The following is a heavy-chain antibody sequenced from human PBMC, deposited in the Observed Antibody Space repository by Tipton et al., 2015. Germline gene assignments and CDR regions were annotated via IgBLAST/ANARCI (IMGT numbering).Heavy chain of an antibody. CDR3: ARGGSPIIEMAYHHYGLDV. Sequence: TLSLTCSLSGGSFYTYYGTWIRQPPGQGLEWIGEIYHSGTTNYNPSLRGLFTISLRTSKNQLYLKAVSVTAADTAIYYCARGGSPIIEMAYHHYGLDVWGQGTTVTVSS. CDR2: IYHSGTT. J-gene: IGHJ6*02. D-gene: IGHD5-24*01. V-gene: IGHV4-34*01. CDR1: GGSFYTYY.